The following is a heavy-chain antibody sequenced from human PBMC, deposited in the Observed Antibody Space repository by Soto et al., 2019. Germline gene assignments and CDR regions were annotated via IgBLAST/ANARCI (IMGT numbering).Heavy chain of an antibody. CDR1: VYTFTSYD. CDR3: ARGPGSWYYYYMDV. D-gene: IGHD6-13*01. J-gene: IGHJ6*03. Sequence: QVQLVQSGAEVKKPGASVKVSCKDAVYTFTSYDINWVRQATGQGLEWMGWMNPNSGNTGCAQTFQGRVTMTRTTSISTAYMELSSLRSEDTAVYYCARGPGSWYYYYMDVWGKGPTVTVSS. V-gene: IGHV1-8*01. CDR2: MNPNSGNT.